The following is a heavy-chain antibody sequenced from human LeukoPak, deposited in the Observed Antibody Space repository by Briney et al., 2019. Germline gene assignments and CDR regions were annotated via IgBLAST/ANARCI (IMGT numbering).Heavy chain of an antibody. CDR1: GYTFTTYG. CDR3: ARVGTYYDILTGNRQLDH. J-gene: IGHJ4*02. V-gene: IGHV1-18*01. Sequence: GASVKVSCKASGYTFTTYGISWVRQAPGHGLEWMGLISVYNDNTNYPPKFQGRVTMTTDTSTSTAYMQLRSLRSDDTAVYYCARVGTYYDILTGNRQLDHWGQGTLVTVSS. D-gene: IGHD3-9*01. CDR2: ISVYNDNT.